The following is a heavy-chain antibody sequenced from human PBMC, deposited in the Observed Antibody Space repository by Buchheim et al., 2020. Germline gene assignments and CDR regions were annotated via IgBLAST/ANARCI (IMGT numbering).Heavy chain of an antibody. Sequence: QVRLVQSGAEVRDPGASVKISCKTSGYTFNNYYMQWARQAPGQRLEWMGAINPRGQRKDYAQRFQGRFTMTWDTSTSTVYMDLSSLTSGDTAVYYCAREAPDTYFFDYWGQGTL. V-gene: IGHV1-46*02. CDR1: GYTFNNYY. CDR3: AREAPDTYFFDY. D-gene: IGHD2-2*01. J-gene: IGHJ4*02. CDR2: INPRGQRK.